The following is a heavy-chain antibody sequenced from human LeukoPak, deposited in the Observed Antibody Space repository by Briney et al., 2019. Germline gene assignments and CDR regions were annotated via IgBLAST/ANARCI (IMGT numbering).Heavy chain of an antibody. V-gene: IGHV3-30*02. D-gene: IGHD1-26*01. CDR3: AKPRSLNIVGGAVDY. J-gene: IGHJ4*02. CDR2: IRYDGSNK. CDR1: GFTFSSYG. Sequence: GGSLRLSCAASGFTFSSYGMHWVRQAPGKGLEWVAFIRYDGSNKYYADSVKGRFAFSRDNSKNTLYLQMNSLRAEDTAVYYCAKPRSLNIVGGAVDYWRQGTLVTVSS.